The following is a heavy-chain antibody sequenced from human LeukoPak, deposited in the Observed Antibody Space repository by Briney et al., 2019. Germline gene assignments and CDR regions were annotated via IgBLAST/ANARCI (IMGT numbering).Heavy chain of an antibody. CDR2: INSDGYST. J-gene: IGHJ4*02. CDR1: GFTFRSYW. Sequence: PGGSLRLSCAASGFTFRSYWMHWVRQAPGKGLVWVSRINSDGYSTNYADSVKGRFTISRDNAKNTLYLQMNSLRVEDTAMYYCASPYSGSYNGFDYWGQGTLVTVSS. CDR3: ASPYSGSYNGFDY. V-gene: IGHV3-74*01. D-gene: IGHD1-26*01.